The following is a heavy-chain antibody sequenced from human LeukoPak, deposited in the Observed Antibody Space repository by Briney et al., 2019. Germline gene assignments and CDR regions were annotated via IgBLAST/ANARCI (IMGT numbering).Heavy chain of an antibody. CDR3: ARSIVVVVAATQRPDAFDI. J-gene: IGHJ3*02. V-gene: IGHV4-31*03. Sequence: SETLSLTCTVSGGSISSSSYYWSWIRQHPGKGLEWIGYIYYSGSTYYNPSLKSRVTISVDTSKNQFSLKLSSVTAADTAVYYCARSIVVVVAATQRPDAFDIWGQGTMVTVSS. CDR1: GGSISSSSYY. D-gene: IGHD2-15*01. CDR2: IYYSGST.